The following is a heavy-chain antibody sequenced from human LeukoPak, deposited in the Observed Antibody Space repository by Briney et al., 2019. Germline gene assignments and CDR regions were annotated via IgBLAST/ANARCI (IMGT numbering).Heavy chain of an antibody. D-gene: IGHD7-27*01. J-gene: IGHJ4*02. V-gene: IGHV4-39*07. CDR1: GGSISSSSYY. CDR3: ARDRKVWGPDY. Sequence: PSETLSLTCTVSGGSISSSSYYWGWIRQPPGKGLEWIGSIYYSGSTYYNPSLKSRVTISVDTSKNQFSLKLSSVTAADTAVYYCARDRKVWGPDYWGQGTLVTVSS. CDR2: IYYSGST.